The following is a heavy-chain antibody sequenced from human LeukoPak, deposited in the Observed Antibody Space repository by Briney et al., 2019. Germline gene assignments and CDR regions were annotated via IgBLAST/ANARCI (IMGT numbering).Heavy chain of an antibody. J-gene: IGHJ4*02. CDR1: GFTFSSYG. CDR2: IRCDGSNK. D-gene: IGHD3-16*01. V-gene: IGHV3-30*02. Sequence: PGGSLRLSXAASGFTFSSYGMHWVRQAPGKGVEWVAYIRCDGSNKYYADSVKGRFTISRDNSKNTLYLQMNSLRAEDTAVYYCAKINPYDYVWGSADYWGQGTLVTVSS. CDR3: AKINPYDYVWGSADY.